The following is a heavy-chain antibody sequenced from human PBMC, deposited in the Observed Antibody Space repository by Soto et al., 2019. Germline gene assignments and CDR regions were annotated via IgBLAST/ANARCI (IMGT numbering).Heavy chain of an antibody. Sequence: SETLSLTCAVYGGSFRGYYWSWIRQPPGKGLELIGEINHSGSTNYNPSLKSRVTISVDTSKNQFSLKLSSVTAADTAVYYCARGRGQVSRYYYGAGIYSYGMDVGGQGTKLTV. CDR1: GGSFRGYY. D-gene: IGHD3-10*01. J-gene: IGHJ6*02. CDR2: INHSGST. V-gene: IGHV4-34*01. CDR3: ARGRGQVSRYYYGAGIYSYGMDV.